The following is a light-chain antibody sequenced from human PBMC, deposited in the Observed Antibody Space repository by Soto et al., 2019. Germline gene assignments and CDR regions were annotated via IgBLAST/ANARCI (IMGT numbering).Light chain of an antibody. CDR2: GAS. CDR3: QQHFNGPIT. Sequence: IVLTQSPGTLSLSPGERATLSSRSSQSVSSSYLDWYQQKPGQAPRLLIYGASNRATGIPDRFSGSGSGTDFTLTISSLEPEDFAVYYCQQHFNGPITFGQGTRLEIK. CDR1: QSVSSSY. J-gene: IGKJ5*01. V-gene: IGKV3D-20*02.